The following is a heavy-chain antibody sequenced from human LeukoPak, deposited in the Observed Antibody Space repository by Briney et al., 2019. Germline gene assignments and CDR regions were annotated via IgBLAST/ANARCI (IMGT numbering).Heavy chain of an antibody. D-gene: IGHD1-1*01. J-gene: IGHJ6*03. V-gene: IGHV3-23*01. CDR2: ISGSGGST. CDR3: ARVPDYYYYYMDV. Sequence: GGSLRLSCAASGFTFSGFAMSWVRQAPGKGLEWVSAISGSGGSTYYADSVKGRFTISRDNSKNTLYLQMNSLRAEDTALYYCARVPDYYYYYMDVWGKGTTVTVSS. CDR1: GFTFSGFA.